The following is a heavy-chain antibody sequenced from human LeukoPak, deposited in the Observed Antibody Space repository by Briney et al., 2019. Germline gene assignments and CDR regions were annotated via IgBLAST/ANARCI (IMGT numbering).Heavy chain of an antibody. V-gene: IGHV3-23*01. Sequence: GGSLRLSCAASGFTFSNAWMNWVRQAPGKGLEWVSAISGSGGSTYYADSVKGRFTISRDNSKNTLYLQMNSLRAEDTAVYYCAKDVDTAMVTPFDYWGQGTLVTVSS. CDR2: ISGSGGST. D-gene: IGHD5-18*01. CDR1: GFTFSNAW. J-gene: IGHJ4*02. CDR3: AKDVDTAMVTPFDY.